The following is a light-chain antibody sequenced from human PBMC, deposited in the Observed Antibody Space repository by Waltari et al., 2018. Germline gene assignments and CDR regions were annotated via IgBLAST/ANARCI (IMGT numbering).Light chain of an antibody. CDR1: QSLLHSNGYKY. J-gene: IGKJ1*01. V-gene: IGKV2-28*01. CDR2: LGS. CDR3: MQSLRALWT. Sequence: IVVTPSPPSLPVTPGEPAPIPCRSSQSLLHSNGYKYLDWYLQKPGQSPQLLIYLGSSRASGVPDRFSGSGSGTDFTLKISRVEAEDVGVYYCMQSLRALWTFGQGTKVEIK.